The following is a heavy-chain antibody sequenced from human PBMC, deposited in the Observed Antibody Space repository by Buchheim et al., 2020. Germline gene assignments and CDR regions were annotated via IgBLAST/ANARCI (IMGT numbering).Heavy chain of an antibody. CDR3: AYYYDSSGYAWY. D-gene: IGHD3-22*01. CDR2: IYYSGIT. CDR1: GGSISSSSYY. J-gene: IGHJ4*02. Sequence: QLQLQESGPGLVKPSETLSLTCTVSGGSISSSSYYWGWIRQPPGKGLEWIGSIYYSGITYYNPSLTSRVTISVDTSQKQFSLKLSSVTAADTAVYYCAYYYDSSGYAWYWGQGTL. V-gene: IGHV4-39*01.